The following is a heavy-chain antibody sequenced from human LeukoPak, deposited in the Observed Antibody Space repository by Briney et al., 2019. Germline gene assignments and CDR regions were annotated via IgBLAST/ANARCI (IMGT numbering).Heavy chain of an antibody. CDR2: INPNSGGT. V-gene: IGHV1-2*02. D-gene: IGHD3-10*01. CDR3: ARVTNYYGSGSPKLNDAFDI. CDR1: GYTFTGYY. J-gene: IGHJ3*02. Sequence: GASVKVSCKASGYTFTGYYMHWVRQAPGQGLKWMGWINPNSGGTNYAQKFQGRVTMTRDTSISTAYMELSRLRSDDTAVYYCARVTNYYGSGSPKLNDAFDIWGQGTMVTVSS.